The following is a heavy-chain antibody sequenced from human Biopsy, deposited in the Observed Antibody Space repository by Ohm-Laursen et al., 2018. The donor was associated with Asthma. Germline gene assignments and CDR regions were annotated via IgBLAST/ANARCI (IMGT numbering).Heavy chain of an antibody. V-gene: IGHV4-39*01. J-gene: IGHJ4*02. Sequence: SETLSLTCPVSGGSISSSSYYWGWIRRPPGKGMEFIGTIYYSGSTYYNPSLKSRVTLSVDASKTQFSLKLPSVTAADTAVYYCVSPPGYWGQGTRVTVSS. CDR1: GGSISSSSYY. CDR2: IYYSGST. CDR3: VSPPGY.